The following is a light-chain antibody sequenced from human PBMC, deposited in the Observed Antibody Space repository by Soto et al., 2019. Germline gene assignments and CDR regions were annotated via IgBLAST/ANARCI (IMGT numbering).Light chain of an antibody. CDR3: QHYNNLPPFT. V-gene: IGKV1-33*01. CDR2: GAS. J-gene: IGKJ3*01. Sequence: DIQMTQSPSSLSASVGARVSITCQASEDIRTSLSWFQHKQGRATKLLIYGASYLETGVPSRFRRSRSETDFTLTISSLQPEDIATYYCQHYNNLPPFTFGPGTIVDVK. CDR1: EDIRTS.